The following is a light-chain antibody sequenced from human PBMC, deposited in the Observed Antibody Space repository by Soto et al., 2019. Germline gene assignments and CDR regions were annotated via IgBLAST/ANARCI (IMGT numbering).Light chain of an antibody. V-gene: IGKV1-5*03. CDR3: QQYHTDIWT. J-gene: IGKJ1*01. Sequence: IQMTQSPSILSASVGDRVTITCRASQTINTWLAWYQQKPGKAPKLLIYKASTLKVGIPARFSGSGSGTDFTLAIDSLQPDDFATYYCQQYHTDIWTFGQGTKVDIK. CDR1: QTINTW. CDR2: KAS.